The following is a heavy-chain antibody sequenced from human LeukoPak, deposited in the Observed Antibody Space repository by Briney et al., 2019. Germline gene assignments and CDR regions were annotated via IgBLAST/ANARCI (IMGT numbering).Heavy chain of an antibody. CDR2: MYSGGST. D-gene: IGHD3-10*01. CDR3: ATTGGVGSNPYYYYYGMDV. J-gene: IGHJ6*02. V-gene: IGHV3-53*01. Sequence: PGGSLRLSCAASGFXVSSNYISWVRQAPGKGLEWVSVMYSGGSTYYADSVKGRFTISRDNSKNTLYLQMNSLRAADTAVYYCATTGGVGSNPYYYYYGMDVWGQGTTVTVSS. CDR1: GFXVSSNY.